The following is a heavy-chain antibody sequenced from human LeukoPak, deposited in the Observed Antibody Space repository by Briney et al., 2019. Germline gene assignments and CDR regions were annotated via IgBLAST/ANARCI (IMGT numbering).Heavy chain of an antibody. J-gene: IGHJ4*02. CDR3: TTDRRQEMATIPNFDY. CDR2: IKSKTDGGTT. D-gene: IGHD5-24*01. CDR1: GFTFSNAW. Sequence: GGSLRLSCAASGFTFSNAWMSWVRQAPGKGLEWVGRIKSKTDGGTTDYAAPVKGRSTISRDDSKNTLYLQMNSLKTEDTAVYYCTTDRRQEMATIPNFDYWGQGTLVTVSS. V-gene: IGHV3-15*01.